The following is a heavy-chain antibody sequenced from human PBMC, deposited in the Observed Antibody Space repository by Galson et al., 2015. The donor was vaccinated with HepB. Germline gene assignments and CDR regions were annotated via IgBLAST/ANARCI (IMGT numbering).Heavy chain of an antibody. Sequence: ALRPSCAASRVFFRCTPIHCVRRAPVNALERAAVLSHAGTHRYHADSVKRRFTISRDNSKNALKLEMNTLRPEDTAGYYCAKGLAGPDGKGSYWGQGTLVTVSS. CDR3: AKGLAGPDGKGSY. J-gene: IGHJ4*02. CDR2: LSHAGTHR. D-gene: IGHD4-23*01. CDR1: RVFFRCTP. V-gene: IGHV3-30*04.